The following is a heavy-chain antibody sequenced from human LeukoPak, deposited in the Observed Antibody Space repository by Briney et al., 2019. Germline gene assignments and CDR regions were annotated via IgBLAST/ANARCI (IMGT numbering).Heavy chain of an antibody. D-gene: IGHD6-19*01. CDR3: ARDRIAVAGSV. CDR1: GFTVSSNY. V-gene: IGHV3-66*02. Sequence: PGGSLRLSCAASGFTVSSNYMSWVRQAPGKGLEWVSVIYSGGSTYYADSVKGRFTISRDNSKDTLYPQMNSLRAEDTAVYYCARDRIAVAGSVWGQGTLVTVSS. CDR2: IYSGGST. J-gene: IGHJ4*02.